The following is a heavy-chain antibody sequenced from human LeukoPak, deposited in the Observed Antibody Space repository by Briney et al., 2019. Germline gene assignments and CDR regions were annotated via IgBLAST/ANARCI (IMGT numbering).Heavy chain of an antibody. CDR1: GGSISSGDYY. J-gene: IGHJ4*02. V-gene: IGHV4-30-4*01. D-gene: IGHD3-22*01. CDR2: IYYSGST. CDR3: AINYYDSSGYHDY. Sequence: SETLSLTCTVSGGSISSGDYYWSWIRQPPGKGLEWIGYIYYSGSTYYNPSLKSRVTISVDTSKNQFSLKLSSVTAADTAVYYCAINYYDSSGYHDYWGQGTLVTVSS.